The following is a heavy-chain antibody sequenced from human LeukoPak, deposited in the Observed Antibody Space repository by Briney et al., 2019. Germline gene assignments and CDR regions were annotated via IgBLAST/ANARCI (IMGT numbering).Heavy chain of an antibody. D-gene: IGHD3-3*01. CDR3: ARVGGYTIFGDYDY. CDR1: SGSSSGYY. CDR2: INHSGST. V-gene: IGHV4-34*01. J-gene: IGHJ4*02. Sequence: SETLSLTCAVYSGSSSGYYWSWIRQPPGKGLEWIGEINHSGSTNYNPSLKSRVTISVDTSKNQFSLKLSSVTAADTAVYYCARVGGYTIFGDYDYWGQGTLVTVSS.